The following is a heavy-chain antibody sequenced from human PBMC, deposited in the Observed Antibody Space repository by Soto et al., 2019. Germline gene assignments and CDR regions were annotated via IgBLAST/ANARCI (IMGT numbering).Heavy chain of an antibody. J-gene: IGHJ4*02. CDR1: GFTFSSYG. V-gene: IGHV3-33*01. Sequence: GGSLRLSCAASGFTFSSYGMHWVRQAPGKGLEWVAVIWYDGSNKYYADSVKGRFTISRDNSKNTLYLQMNSLRAEDTAVYYCAREGERVGATPAFDYWGQGTLVTVSS. CDR3: AREGERVGATPAFDY. D-gene: IGHD1-26*01. CDR2: IWYDGSNK.